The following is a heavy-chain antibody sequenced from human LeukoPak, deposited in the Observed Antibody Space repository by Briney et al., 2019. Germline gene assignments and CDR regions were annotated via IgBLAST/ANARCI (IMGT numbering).Heavy chain of an antibody. CDR1: GDSVSSNSAT. D-gene: IGHD3-10*01. J-gene: IGHJ4*02. V-gene: IGHV6-1*01. Sequence: SQTLSLTYAISGDSVSSNSATWNWLRQSPSRGLEWLGRTYYMSKWNNDYAVSVKSRIAINPDTSKNQFSLQLKSVTPEDTAVYYCAREVNMVLGRWGQGTLVTVSS. CDR2: TYYMSKWNN. CDR3: AREVNMVLGR.